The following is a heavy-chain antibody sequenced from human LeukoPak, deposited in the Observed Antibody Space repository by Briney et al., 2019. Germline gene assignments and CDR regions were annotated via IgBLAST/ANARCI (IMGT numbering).Heavy chain of an antibody. J-gene: IGHJ5*02. V-gene: IGHV1-2*02. CDR1: GYTFTGYY. CDR3: AVTTSWDGWFDP. Sequence: ASVKVSCKASGYTFTGYYMHWARQAPGQGLEWMGWINPNSGGTNYAQKFQGRVTMTRDTSISTAYMELRRLRSDDTAVYYCAVTTSWDGWFDPWGQGTLVTVSS. CDR2: INPNSGGT. D-gene: IGHD4-17*01.